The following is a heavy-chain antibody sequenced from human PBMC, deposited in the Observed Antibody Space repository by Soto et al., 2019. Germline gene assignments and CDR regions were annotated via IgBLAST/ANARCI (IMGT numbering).Heavy chain of an antibody. CDR1: GYTFTGYY. CDR2: INPNNGGT. D-gene: IGHD6-13*01. Sequence: GASVKVSCKASGYTFTGYYMHWVRQAPGQGLEWMGWINPNNGGTNYAQKFQGRVTMTTDTSTNTAYMELRSLRSDDTAVYYCARDQYITSQDYWGQGTLVTVSS. V-gene: IGHV1-2*02. CDR3: ARDQYITSQDY. J-gene: IGHJ4*02.